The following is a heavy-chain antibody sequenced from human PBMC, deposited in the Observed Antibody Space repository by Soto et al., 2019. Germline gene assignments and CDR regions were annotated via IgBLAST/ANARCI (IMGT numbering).Heavy chain of an antibody. J-gene: IGHJ4*02. CDR3: ARAKYSNPYYFDY. V-gene: IGHV4-59*01. Sequence: QVQLQESGPGLVKPSETLSLTCTVSGGSISSYYWSWIRQPPGKGLEWIGYIYYSGSTNYNPSLKSRVTISVDTSKNQFSLKLSSVTAADTAVYYCARAKYSNPYYFDYWGQGTLVTVSS. D-gene: IGHD4-4*01. CDR2: IYYSGST. CDR1: GGSISSYY.